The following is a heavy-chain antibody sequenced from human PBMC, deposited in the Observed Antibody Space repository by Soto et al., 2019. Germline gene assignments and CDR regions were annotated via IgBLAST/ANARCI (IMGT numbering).Heavy chain of an antibody. D-gene: IGHD5-18*01. V-gene: IGHV3-48*01. CDR2: ISSSSSTI. CDR1: GGTFGRDR. J-gene: IGHJ4*02. Sequence: PGGSVRVCCAAAGGTFGRDRMTWVRQAPGKGLEWVSYISSSSSTIYYADSVKGRFTISRDNAKNSLYLQMNSLRAEDTAVYYCARDSGYSYGPLDYWGQGP. CDR3: ARDSGYSYGPLDY.